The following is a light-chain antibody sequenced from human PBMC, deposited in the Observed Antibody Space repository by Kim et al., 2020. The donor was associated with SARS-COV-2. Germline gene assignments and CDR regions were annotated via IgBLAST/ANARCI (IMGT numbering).Light chain of an antibody. CDR1: HRPTSDH. Sequence: PREIPSPSCIARHRPTSDHFAWYHHTPGPGPRLLIYAASSRAAAVPDRFSGGGSVTDFTLSITRLDPEDFAVYYCQQYGSSPLITFGQGTRLEIK. CDR3: QQYGSSPLIT. V-gene: IGKV3-20*01. J-gene: IGKJ5*01. CDR2: AAS.